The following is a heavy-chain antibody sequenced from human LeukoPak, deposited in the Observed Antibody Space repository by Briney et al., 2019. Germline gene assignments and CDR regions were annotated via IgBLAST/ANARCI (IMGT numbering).Heavy chain of an antibody. CDR1: GGSISSYY. CDR2: IYYSGST. J-gene: IGHJ4*02. D-gene: IGHD3-22*01. V-gene: IGHV4-59*01. Sequence: SETLSLTCTVSGGSISSYYWSWIRQPPGKGLEWIGYIYYSGSTNYNPSLKSRVTISVDTSKNQFSLKLSSVTAADTAVYYCARDRYDSSGYYSGIDYWGQGTLVTVSS. CDR3: ARDRYDSSGYYSGIDY.